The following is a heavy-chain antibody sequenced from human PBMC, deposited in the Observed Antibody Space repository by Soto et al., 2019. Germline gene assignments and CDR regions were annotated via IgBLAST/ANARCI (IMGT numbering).Heavy chain of an antibody. CDR3: AREKILDGSGRRHYYGMDV. V-gene: IGHV1-46*01. D-gene: IGHD3-10*01. CDR1: GYTFLIYF. CDR2: INPGSGTT. Sequence: QEQLLQSGAEVKKPGASVTVSCKASGYTFLIYFVHWVRQAPGQGLEWMGIINPGSGTTTYSQQFQGRVIMTSDTSTNTVHMAMTSLTSEDTAVYFCAREKILDGSGRRHYYGMDVWGQGIAVSVSS. J-gene: IGHJ6*02.